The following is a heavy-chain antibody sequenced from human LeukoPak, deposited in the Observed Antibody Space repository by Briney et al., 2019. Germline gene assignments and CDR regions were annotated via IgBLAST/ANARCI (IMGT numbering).Heavy chain of an antibody. Sequence: GGSLRLSCAASGFTLRSLWMSWVRQAPGKGLEWVGHIKDDGSEKYYADSMKCRFTIYRDNAKNSLYLQMNSLRAEDTSVYFCAREIPGQQAARDLWGQGTLVTVSS. V-gene: IGHV3-7*01. J-gene: IGHJ4*02. CDR2: IKDDGSEK. D-gene: IGHD6-13*01. CDR1: GFTLRSLW. CDR3: AREIPGQQAARDL.